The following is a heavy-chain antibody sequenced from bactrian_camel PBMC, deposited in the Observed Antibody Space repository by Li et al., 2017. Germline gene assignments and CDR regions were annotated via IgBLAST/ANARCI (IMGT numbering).Heavy chain of an antibody. CDR2: IDSGGGS. Sequence: QLVESGGGLVQPGGSLKLSCAASGFTISTTSMFWVRQAPGKGLEYVTAIDSGGGSYYPDSVKGRFTASADNAKNTVYLTMNSLKPEDTALYYCAACGSWCNYWGQGTQVTVS. CDR3: AACGSWCNY. J-gene: IGHJ4*01. D-gene: IGHD2*01. CDR1: GFTISTTS. V-gene: IGHV3S25*01.